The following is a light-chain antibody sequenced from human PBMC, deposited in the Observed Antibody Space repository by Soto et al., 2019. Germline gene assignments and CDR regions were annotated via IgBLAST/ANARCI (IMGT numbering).Light chain of an antibody. V-gene: IGKV1-39*01. CDR3: QQSYSTPLFT. J-gene: IGKJ3*01. CDR1: QSISSY. CDR2: AAS. Sequence: DIQMTQYPSSLSASVGDRVTITCRASQSISSYLNWYQQKPGKAPKLLIYAASSLQSGVPSRFRGSGSGTDFTLTISSLQPEDFATYYCQQSYSTPLFTFGPGTKVDI.